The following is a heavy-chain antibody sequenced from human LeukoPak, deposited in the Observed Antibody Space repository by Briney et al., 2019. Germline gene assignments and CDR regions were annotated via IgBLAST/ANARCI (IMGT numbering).Heavy chain of an antibody. CDR1: ESTFSNYA. D-gene: IGHD1-26*01. CDR2: IWSGGTDK. Sequence: GGSLKLPCPPSESTFSNYASHGSRQPPGKGLDWVAVIWSGGTDKYCADSVKGRFTVSRDNSKNTLYLQMNSLRAEDTAVYYCGKRLTSWELEYWGQGTLVTVSS. V-gene: IGHV3-30*02. J-gene: IGHJ4*02. CDR3: GKRLTSWELEY.